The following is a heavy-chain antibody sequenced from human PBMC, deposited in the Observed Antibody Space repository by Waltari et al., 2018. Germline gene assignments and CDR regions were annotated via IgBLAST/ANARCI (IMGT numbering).Heavy chain of an antibody. CDR3: ARKSSSTWPAFDY. CDR1: GFSFSSYV. Sequence: EVRLLESGGGLAQPGGSLRLSCAASGFSFSSYVMGWVRQVPGKGLEWVSSIDSGGGRSYSSESVKGRFTVSRDNSKTTMYLQMNNPRVDDTAIYYCARKSSSTWPAFDYWGQGFLVTVSS. J-gene: IGHJ4*02. CDR2: IDSGGGRS. V-gene: IGHV3-23*01. D-gene: IGHD6-13*01.